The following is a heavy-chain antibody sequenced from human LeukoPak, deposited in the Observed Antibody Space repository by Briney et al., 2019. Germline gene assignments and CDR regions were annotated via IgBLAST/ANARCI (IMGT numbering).Heavy chain of an antibody. V-gene: IGHV3-30*02. Sequence: GGSLRLSCAASGFTFSSYGMHWVRQAPGKGLEWVAFIRYDGSNKYYADSVKGRFTISRDNSKNTLYLQMNSLRAEDTAVYYCAKEKYYCTNGVCYRSGYFDYWGQGTLATVSS. D-gene: IGHD2-8*01. CDR3: AKEKYYCTNGVCYRSGYFDY. J-gene: IGHJ4*02. CDR1: GFTFSSYG. CDR2: IRYDGSNK.